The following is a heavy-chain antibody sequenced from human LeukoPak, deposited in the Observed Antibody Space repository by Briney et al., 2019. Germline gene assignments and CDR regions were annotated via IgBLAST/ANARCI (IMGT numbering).Heavy chain of an antibody. J-gene: IGHJ6*02. D-gene: IGHD3-16*01. Sequence: SETLSLTCTVSGGSISSYYWSWIRQPPGKGLEWIGYIYYSGSTNYNPSLKSRVTISVDTSKNQFSLKLSSVTAADTAVYYCARVGWGGSHYYYGMDVWGQGTTVTVSS. V-gene: IGHV4-59*01. CDR3: ARVGWGGSHYYYGMDV. CDR2: IYYSGST. CDR1: GGSISSYY.